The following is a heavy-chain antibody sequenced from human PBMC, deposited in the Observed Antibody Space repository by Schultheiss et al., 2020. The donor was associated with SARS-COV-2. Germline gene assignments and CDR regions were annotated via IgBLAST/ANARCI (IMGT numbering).Heavy chain of an antibody. CDR1: GFTFSSYA. D-gene: IGHD1-1*01. V-gene: IGHV3-30-3*01. CDR2: ISYDGSNK. CDR3: TTEPPLYDWNDVSWFDP. J-gene: IGHJ5*02. Sequence: GGSLRLSCAASGFTFSSYAMHWVRQAPGKGLEWVAVISYDGSNKYYADSVKGRFTISRDNSKNTLYLQMNSLRAEDTAVYYCTTEPPLYDWNDVSWFDPWGQGTLVTVSS.